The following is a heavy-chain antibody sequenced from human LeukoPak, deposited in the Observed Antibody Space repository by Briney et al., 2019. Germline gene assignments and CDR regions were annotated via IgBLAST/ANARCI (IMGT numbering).Heavy chain of an antibody. D-gene: IGHD5-18*01. CDR3: ARGPIQLRIHNAMDV. J-gene: IGHJ6*02. V-gene: IGHV3-49*04. Sequence: GGSLRLSSTASGFTFGDHAMSWVRQAPGKGLEWVGFIRSKAYRGTTEYAASVKGRFTISRDDSKSIVYLQMNSLKTEDTAFYYCARGPIQLRIHNAMDVWGQGTTVTVSS. CDR1: GFTFGDHA. CDR2: IRSKAYRGTT.